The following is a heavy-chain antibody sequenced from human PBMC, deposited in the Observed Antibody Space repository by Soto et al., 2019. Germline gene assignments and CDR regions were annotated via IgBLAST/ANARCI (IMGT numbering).Heavy chain of an antibody. V-gene: IGHV3-30*18. Sequence: HPGGSLRLSCAASGFTFSSYGMHWVRQAPGKGLEWVAVISYDGSNKYYADSVKGRFTISRDNSKNTLYLQMNSLRAEDTAVYYCAKDLTRQNYMDVWGKGTTVTVSS. CDR1: GFTFSSYG. J-gene: IGHJ6*03. CDR2: ISYDGSNK. CDR3: AKDLTRQNYMDV.